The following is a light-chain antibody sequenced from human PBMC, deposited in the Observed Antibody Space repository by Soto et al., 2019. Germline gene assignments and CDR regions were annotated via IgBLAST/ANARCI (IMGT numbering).Light chain of an antibody. CDR3: MQGLRPPPWT. CDR1: QSLLHSNGYNY. CDR2: LGS. Sequence: DIVMTQSPLSLPVTPGEPASISCRSSQSLLHSNGYNYLDWYLQKPRQSPQLLIYLGSNRASGVPDRFSGSGSGTDFTLTISRLQAEDVGVYYCMQGLRPPPWTFGQGTKVEI. J-gene: IGKJ1*01. V-gene: IGKV2-28*01.